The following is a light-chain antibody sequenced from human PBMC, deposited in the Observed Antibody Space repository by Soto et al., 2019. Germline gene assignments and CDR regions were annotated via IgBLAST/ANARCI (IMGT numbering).Light chain of an antibody. CDR2: DAS. V-gene: IGKV3-11*01. CDR1: QSVSSY. Sequence: EIVLTQSPATLSLSPGERATLSCRASQSVSSYLAWYQQKPGQAPSLLIYDASNRATGIPARSSGSGSGTDFPLTISSLEPEDFAVYYCQQRSNWPPGRTFGQGTKLEIK. CDR3: QQRSNWPPGRT. J-gene: IGKJ2*01.